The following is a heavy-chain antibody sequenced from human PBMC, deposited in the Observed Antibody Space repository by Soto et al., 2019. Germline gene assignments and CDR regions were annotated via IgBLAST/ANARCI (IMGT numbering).Heavy chain of an antibody. CDR3: ARISCKGGSCYFDFDH. Sequence: ASVKVSCKASGYNFITYYMHWVRQAPGRGLEWVGIINPSGEHTNYAQQFRGRVAMTRDTSTSTAYMELRSLRSEDTAVYFCARISCKGGSCYFDFDHWGQGTLVTVSS. CDR1: GYNFITYY. CDR2: INPSGEHT. J-gene: IGHJ4*02. V-gene: IGHV1-46*01. D-gene: IGHD2-15*01.